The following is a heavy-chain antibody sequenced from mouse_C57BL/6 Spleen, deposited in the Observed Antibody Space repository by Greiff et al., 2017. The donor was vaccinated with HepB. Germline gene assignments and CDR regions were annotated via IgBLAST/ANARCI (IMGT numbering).Heavy chain of an antibody. CDR3: ARDRSSAWFAY. Sequence: QVQLQQPGAELVKPGASVKLSCKASGYTFTSYWMHWVKQRPGQGLEWIGMIHPNSGGTNYNEKFKSKATLTVDKSSSTAYMQLSSLTSEDSAVYYCARDRSSAWFAYWGQGTLVTVSA. CDR1: GYTFTSYW. J-gene: IGHJ3*01. D-gene: IGHD1-3*01. V-gene: IGHV1-64*01. CDR2: IHPNSGGT.